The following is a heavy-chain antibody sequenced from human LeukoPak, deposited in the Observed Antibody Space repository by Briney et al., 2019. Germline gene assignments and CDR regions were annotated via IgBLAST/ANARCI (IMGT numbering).Heavy chain of an antibody. D-gene: IGHD5-12*01. CDR2: FSRDGINT. CDR1: GFTFSSSA. CDR3: ATGKLDASGFDFMLPF. J-gene: IGHJ4*02. Sequence: GRSLRLSCAASGFTFSSSAMHWVRQAPGKALEWLAVFSRDGINTYYTDSVKGRFTISRDNSKNIFYLQMNSLRIEDTAIYYCATGKLDASGFDFMLPFWGQGTLVSVSS. V-gene: IGHV3-30*10.